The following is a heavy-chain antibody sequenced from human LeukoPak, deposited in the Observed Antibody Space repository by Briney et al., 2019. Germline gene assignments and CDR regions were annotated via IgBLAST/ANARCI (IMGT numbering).Heavy chain of an antibody. Sequence: ASVKVTCMASGYTLTSYDMNWVRQAPGQGLEWMGWINTNTGNPTYAQGFTGRFVFSLDTSVSTAYLQISSLKAEDTAVYYCARDPGRGIQLWSNSYNWFDPWGQGTLVTVSS. CDR3: ARDPGRGIQLWSNSYNWFDP. CDR1: GYTLTSYD. D-gene: IGHD5-18*01. CDR2: INTNTGNP. V-gene: IGHV7-4-1*02. J-gene: IGHJ5*02.